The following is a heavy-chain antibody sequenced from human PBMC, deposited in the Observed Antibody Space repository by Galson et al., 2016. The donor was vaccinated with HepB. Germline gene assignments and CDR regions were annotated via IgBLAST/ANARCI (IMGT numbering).Heavy chain of an antibody. CDR3: ARVHGSGTFNYYYYGMDV. V-gene: IGHV6-1*01. J-gene: IGHJ6*02. D-gene: IGHD3-10*01. CDR2: TYYRSKWYN. Sequence: CAISGDSVSSNSAAWNWIRQSPSRGLEWLGRTYYRSKWYNDYAPAVKSRKTINPDTSKNQFSLHMNSVTPEDTAVYYCARVHGSGTFNYYYYGMDVWGQGTTVTVPS. CDR1: GDSVSSNSAA.